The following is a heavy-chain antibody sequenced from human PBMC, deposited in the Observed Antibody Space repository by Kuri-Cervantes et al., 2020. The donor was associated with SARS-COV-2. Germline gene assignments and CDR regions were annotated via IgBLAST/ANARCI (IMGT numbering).Heavy chain of an antibody. V-gene: IGHV3-7*03. CDR3: AIEIGYCSSTXCYKYFQH. D-gene: IGHD2-2*02. CDR2: IKQDGSEK. CDR1: GFTFSSYW. Sequence: GGSLRLSCAASGFTFSSYWMSWVRQAPGKGLEWVANIKQDGSEKYYVDSVKDRFTISRDNAKNSLYLQMNSLRAEDTALYYCAIEIGYCSSTXCYKYFQHWGQGTLVTVSS. J-gene: IGHJ1*01.